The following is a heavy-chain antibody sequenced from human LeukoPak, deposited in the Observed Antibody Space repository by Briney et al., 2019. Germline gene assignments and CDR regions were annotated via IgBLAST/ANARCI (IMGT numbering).Heavy chain of an antibody. CDR3: ARDSSADAFDI. Sequence: NSSETLSLTCTVSGGSFTSGGYYWSWIRQPPGKGLEWIGYIYYSGSTYYNPSLKSRVTISVDTSKNQFSLKLSSVTAADTAVYYCARDSSADAFDIWGQGTMVTVSS. D-gene: IGHD3-22*01. V-gene: IGHV4-31*03. J-gene: IGHJ3*02. CDR1: GGSFTSGGYY. CDR2: IYYSGST.